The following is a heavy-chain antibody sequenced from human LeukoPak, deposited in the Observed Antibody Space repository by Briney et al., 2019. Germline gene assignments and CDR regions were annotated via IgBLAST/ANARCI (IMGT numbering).Heavy chain of an antibody. J-gene: IGHJ6*03. CDR2: INHSGST. Sequence: SETLSLTCAVYGGSFSGYYWSWIRQPPGKGLEWIGEINHSGSTNYNPSLKSRVTISVDTSKNQFSLKLSSVNAADTAVYYCARGRGYCSSTSCYTGYYYYYYMDVWGKGTTVTVSS. CDR1: GGSFSGYY. V-gene: IGHV4-34*01. CDR3: ARGRGYCSSTSCYTGYYYYYYMDV. D-gene: IGHD2-2*02.